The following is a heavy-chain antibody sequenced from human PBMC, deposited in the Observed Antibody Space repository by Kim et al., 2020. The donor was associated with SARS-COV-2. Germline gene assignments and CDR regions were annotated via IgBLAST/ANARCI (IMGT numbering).Heavy chain of an antibody. Sequence: SVKVSCKASGGTFSSYTISWVRQAPGQGLEWMGRIIPILGIANYAQKFQGRVTITADKSTSTAYMELSSLRSEDTAVYYCASTTNYDSSYYYYYGMDVWGQGTTVTVSS. V-gene: IGHV1-69*02. CDR1: GGTFSSYT. CDR3: ASTTNYDSSYYYYYGMDV. CDR2: IIPILGIA. J-gene: IGHJ6*02. D-gene: IGHD3-22*01.